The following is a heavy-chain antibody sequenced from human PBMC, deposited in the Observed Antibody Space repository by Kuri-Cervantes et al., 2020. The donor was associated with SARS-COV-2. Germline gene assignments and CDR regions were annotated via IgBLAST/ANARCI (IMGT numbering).Heavy chain of an antibody. CDR2: ISSSGSTI. CDR1: GFTFSDYY. V-gene: IGHV3-11*04. D-gene: IGHD3-22*01. Sequence: GESLKISCAASGFTFSDYYMSWIRQAPGKGLEWVSYISSSGSTIYYADSVKGRFTISRDNAKNSLYLQMNSLRAEDTAVYYCASLPFNYYDSSGYYGVDYWGQGTLVTVSS. CDR3: ASLPFNYYDSSGYYGVDY. J-gene: IGHJ4*02.